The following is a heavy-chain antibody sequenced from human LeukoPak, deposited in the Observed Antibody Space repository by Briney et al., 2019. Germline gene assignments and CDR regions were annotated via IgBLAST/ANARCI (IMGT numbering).Heavy chain of an antibody. V-gene: IGHV1-18*01. Sequence: GASVKVSCKASGYTFTSFGISWVRQAPGQGLQWMGWISAYNGNIQYAQKFQGKVTMTTDTSTSTAYMELSSLRSEDTAVYYCARVVARGGGNYWGQGTLVTVSS. CDR1: GYTFTSFG. CDR3: ARVVARGGGNY. J-gene: IGHJ4*02. D-gene: IGHD2-15*01. CDR2: ISAYNGNI.